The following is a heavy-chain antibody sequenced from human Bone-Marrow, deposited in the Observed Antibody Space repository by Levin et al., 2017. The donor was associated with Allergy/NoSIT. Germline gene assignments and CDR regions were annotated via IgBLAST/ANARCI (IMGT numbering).Heavy chain of an antibody. V-gene: IGHV4-34*01. CDR2: INHVGST. Sequence: PSETLSLTCAVYSTSFKGYYWSWIRQSPEKGLEWIGEINHVGSTNYNPSLKSRVTISVDVSKKQISLNLRSVTAADTAVYYCARPPAYYSALDVWGRGTPVLVSS. J-gene: IGHJ6*02. CDR3: ARPPAYYSALDV. CDR1: STSFKGYY.